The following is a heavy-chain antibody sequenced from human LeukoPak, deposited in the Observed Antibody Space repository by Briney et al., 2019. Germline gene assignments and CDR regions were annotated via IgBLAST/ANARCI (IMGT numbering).Heavy chain of an antibody. V-gene: IGHV4-4*07. J-gene: IGHJ4*02. CDR1: GGSFSIYY. CDR2: IYTSGST. D-gene: IGHD2-21*02. CDR3: ARNEAVVTAINYYFDY. Sequence: SETLSLTCTVSGGSFSIYYWSWIRQPAGKGLEWIGRIYTSGSTNYNPSLKSRVTMSVDTSKNQFSLNLNSVTAADTAVYYCARNEAVVTAINYYFDYWGQGTLVTVSS.